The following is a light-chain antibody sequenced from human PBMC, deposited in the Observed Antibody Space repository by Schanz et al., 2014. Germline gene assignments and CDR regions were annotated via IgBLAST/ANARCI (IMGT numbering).Light chain of an antibody. CDR1: SSDVGANNY. J-gene: IGLJ3*02. V-gene: IGLV2-14*03. CDR3: ISYTTSGTWV. Sequence: QSALTQPASVSGSPGQSITIPCTGTSSDVGANNYVSWFQQDPGKAPKVIISDVSDRPSGVSDRFSGSKSGNTASLTISGLQAEDESDYYCISYTTSGTWVFGGGTKLTVL. CDR2: DVS.